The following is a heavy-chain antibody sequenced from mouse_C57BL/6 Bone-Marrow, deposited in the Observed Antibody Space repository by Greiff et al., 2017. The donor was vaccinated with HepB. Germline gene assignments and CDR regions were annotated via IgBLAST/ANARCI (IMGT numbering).Heavy chain of an antibody. CDR3: TTTLAFDV. CDR2: IDPENGDT. J-gene: IGHJ1*03. CDR1: GFNIKDDY. Sequence: VQLQQSGAELVRPGASVKLSCTASGFNIKDDYMHWVKQRPEQGLEWIGWIDPENGDTEYASKFQGKATITADTSSNTAYLQLSSLTSEDTAVYCCTTTLAFDVWGTGTTVTVSS. V-gene: IGHV14-4*01.